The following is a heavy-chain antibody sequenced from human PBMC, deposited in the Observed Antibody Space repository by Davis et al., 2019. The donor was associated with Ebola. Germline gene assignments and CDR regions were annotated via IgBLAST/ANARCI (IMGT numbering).Heavy chain of an antibody. CDR3: ANLFSSGWYRSLDYYYYMDG. CDR1: GFTFSSYS. J-gene: IGHJ6*03. D-gene: IGHD6-19*01. CDR2: ISSSSSTI. V-gene: IGHV3-48*01. Sequence: GESLKISCAASGFTFSSYSMNWVRQAPGKGLEWVSYISSSSSTIYYADSVKGRFTISRDNAKNSLYLQMNSLRAEDTAVYYCANLFSSGWYRSLDYYYYMDGWAKGPRSPSP.